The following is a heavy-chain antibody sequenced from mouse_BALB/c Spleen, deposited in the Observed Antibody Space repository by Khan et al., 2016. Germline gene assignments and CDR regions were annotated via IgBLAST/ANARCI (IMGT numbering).Heavy chain of an antibody. V-gene: IGHV9-3-1*01. CDR3: ARYRDYNGSGRYFDV. CDR2: INTYSGES. D-gene: IGHD1-1*01. CDR1: GYTFTNYG. J-gene: IGHJ1*01. Sequence: QIQLVQSGPELKRPGKTVKISCKASGYTFTNYGINWVKQAPGKGLKWMGWINTYSGESTYADDFKGRFAFSLETSANTAYLQINNLKNEDTATXFCARYRDYNGSGRYFDVWGAGTTVTVSS.